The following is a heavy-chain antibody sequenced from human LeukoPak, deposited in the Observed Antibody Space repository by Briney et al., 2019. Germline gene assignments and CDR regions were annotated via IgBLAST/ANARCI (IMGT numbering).Heavy chain of an antibody. D-gene: IGHD2-8*02. Sequence: ASVKVSCEASGFSFTSLYIHWVRQAPGQGLEWMGWINARSGDTKYAENFQGRVTMTRDTSMSTVYLELSSLTSDDTATYFCATDHCRAALPYWHYYMDVWGKGTTVAVSS. CDR1: GFSFTSLY. CDR3: ATDHCRAALPYWHYYMDV. J-gene: IGHJ6*03. CDR2: INARSGDT. V-gene: IGHV1-2*02.